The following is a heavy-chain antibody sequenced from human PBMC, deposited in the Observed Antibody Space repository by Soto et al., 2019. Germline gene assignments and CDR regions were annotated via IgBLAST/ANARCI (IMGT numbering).Heavy chain of an antibody. CDR1: GDSITSNSYF. Sequence: SETLSLTCTVSGDSITSNSYFWAWIRQPPGKGLEWIGSIYYSGTTYYNPSLKSRVTISVDRSKNQFSLKLSSVTAADTAVYYCARHFSVGYFDYWAQGALLTVSS. V-gene: IGHV4-39*01. CDR2: IYYSGTT. CDR3: ARHFSVGYFDY. J-gene: IGHJ4*02.